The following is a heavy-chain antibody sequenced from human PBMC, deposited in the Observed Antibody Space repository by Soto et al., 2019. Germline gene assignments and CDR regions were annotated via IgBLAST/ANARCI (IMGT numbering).Heavy chain of an antibody. CDR3: ARDVSPGTSTLYLDAFDI. CDR2: IKKDGSRT. Sequence: EAQLVESGGGLVQPGGSLRLSCEASGFSLGSYWLTWVRQAPGKGLEWVANIKKDGSRTSYLDSVRGRFPISRDNVGNSLSLQMDSLRAEDTGLYFCARDVSPGTSTLYLDAFDIWGQGTMVTVSS. V-gene: IGHV3-7*05. CDR1: GFSLGSYW. D-gene: IGHD2-8*01. J-gene: IGHJ3*02.